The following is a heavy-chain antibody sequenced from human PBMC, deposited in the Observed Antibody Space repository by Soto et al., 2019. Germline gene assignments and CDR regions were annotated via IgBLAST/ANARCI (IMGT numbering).Heavy chain of an antibody. CDR1: GGSVSGYY. Sequence: SETLSLTCTVSGGSVSGYYWSWIRQPPGKGLEWLGYIFYRGTTLYNPSVQSRVTISVDTSKNQFSLKLSSVTAADTAVYYCTRHAIIPKLQYGMDVWGQGITVTVS. J-gene: IGHJ6*02. V-gene: IGHV4-59*02. CDR3: TRHAIIPKLQYGMDV. D-gene: IGHD2-15*01. CDR2: IFYRGTT.